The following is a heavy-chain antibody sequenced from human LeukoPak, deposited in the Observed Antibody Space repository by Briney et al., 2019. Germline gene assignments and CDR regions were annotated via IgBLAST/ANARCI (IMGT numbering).Heavy chain of an antibody. V-gene: IGHV1-46*01. J-gene: IGHJ4*02. CDR2: INPNTGST. D-gene: IGHD6-19*01. Sequence: EASVTVSFKTSVYSFTIYHMHWVRQAPGQGREWMGIINPNTGSTTYAQKFQGRVTMTRDTSTSTVYMEVSSLRSDDTAVYYCARGSGSDWYEASAFWGQGTLVTVSS. CDR3: ARGSGSDWYEASAF. CDR1: VYSFTIYH.